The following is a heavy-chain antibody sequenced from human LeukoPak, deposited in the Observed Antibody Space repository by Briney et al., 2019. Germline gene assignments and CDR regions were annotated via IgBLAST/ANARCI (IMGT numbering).Heavy chain of an antibody. V-gene: IGHV3-30*02. CDR2: IRYDGSNK. J-gene: IGHJ6*03. Sequence: PGGSLRLSCAASGFTFSSYGMHWVRQAPGKGLEWVAFIRYDGSNKYYADSVKGRFTISRDNSKNTLYLQMNSLRAEDTAVYYCARDVEEQWLAYYYYYYMDVWGKGTTVTISS. CDR3: ARDVEEQWLAYYYYYYMDV. D-gene: IGHD6-19*01. CDR1: GFTFSSYG.